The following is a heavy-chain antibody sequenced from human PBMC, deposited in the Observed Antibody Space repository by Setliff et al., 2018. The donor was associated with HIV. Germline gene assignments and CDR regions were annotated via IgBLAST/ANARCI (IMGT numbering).Heavy chain of an antibody. D-gene: IGHD3-22*01. CDR2: INHSGST. CDR3: ARVGYYDTSFDY. V-gene: IGHV4-34*01. J-gene: IGHJ4*02. CDR1: GGSFSGYY. Sequence: SETLSLTCDVYGGSFSGYYWSWIRQPPGKGLEWIGKINHSGSTNYNPSLKTRVTISVDTSKNQFSLKLGSVTAADTAVYYCARVGYYDTSFDYWGQGTLVTVSS.